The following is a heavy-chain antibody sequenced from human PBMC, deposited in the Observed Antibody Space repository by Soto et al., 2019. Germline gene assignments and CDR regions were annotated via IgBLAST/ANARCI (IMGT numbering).Heavy chain of an antibody. Sequence: GASVKVSCKASGYSFTDYHIHWVRQAPGQGLEWLGRINPKSGGTSTAQKFQGWVTMTRDRSISTAYMELTRLRSDDTAVYFCARGHSTDCSNGVCSFFYNHEMDVWGQGTTVTVSS. D-gene: IGHD2-8*01. CDR2: INPKSGGT. CDR3: ARGHSTDCSNGVCSFFYNHEMDV. J-gene: IGHJ6*02. V-gene: IGHV1-2*04. CDR1: GYSFTDYH.